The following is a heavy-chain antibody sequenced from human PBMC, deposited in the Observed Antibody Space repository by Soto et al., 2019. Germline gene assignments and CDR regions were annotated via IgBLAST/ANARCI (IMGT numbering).Heavy chain of an antibody. Sequence: GASVKVSCKASGYTFTSYGISWVRQAPGQGLERMGWISAYNGNTNYAQKLQGRVTMTTDTSTSAAYMELRSLRSDDTAVYYCARGVVKYDFWSGYYTPYGMDVWGQGTMVTVSS. V-gene: IGHV1-18*01. J-gene: IGHJ6*02. CDR2: ISAYNGNT. CDR3: ARGVVKYDFWSGYYTPYGMDV. D-gene: IGHD3-3*01. CDR1: GYTFTSYG.